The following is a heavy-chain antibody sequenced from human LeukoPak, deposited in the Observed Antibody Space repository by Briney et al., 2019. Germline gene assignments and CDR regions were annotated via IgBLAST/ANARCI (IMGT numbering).Heavy chain of an antibody. Sequence: GGTLRLSCAASGFTFSSYGMHWVRQAPGKGLEWVAFIRYDGSNKYYADSVKGRFTISRDNSKNTLYLQMNSLRAEDTAVYYCAKDSPSYSSSWFEGYWGQGTLVTVSS. CDR2: IRYDGSNK. J-gene: IGHJ4*02. D-gene: IGHD6-13*01. V-gene: IGHV3-30*02. CDR3: AKDSPSYSSSWFEGY. CDR1: GFTFSSYG.